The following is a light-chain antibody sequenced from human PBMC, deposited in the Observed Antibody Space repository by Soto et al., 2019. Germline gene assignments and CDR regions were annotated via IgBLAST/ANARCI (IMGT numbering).Light chain of an antibody. CDR2: SNN. J-gene: IGLJ1*01. CDR3: SARDDSLNGYV. V-gene: IGLV1-44*01. Sequence: QPVLTQPPSASGTPGQRVTISCSGSSSNIGSNTVNWYQQLPGAAPTLLIYSNNQRPSGVPDRFSGSKSGTSASLAISGLQSEDEADYYCSARDDSLNGYVFGTGTKVTVL. CDR1: SSNIGSNT.